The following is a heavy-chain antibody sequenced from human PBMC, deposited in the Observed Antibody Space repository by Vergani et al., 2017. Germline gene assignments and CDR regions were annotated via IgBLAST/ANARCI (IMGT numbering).Heavy chain of an antibody. J-gene: IGHJ4*02. CDR2: IYYSGST. CDR3: AAVVVTAISHDY. CDR1: GGSISSSSYY. V-gene: IGHV4-31*03. D-gene: IGHD2-21*02. Sequence: QLQLQESGPGLVKPSETLSLTCTVSGGSISSSSYYWGWIRQHPGKGLEWIGYIYYSGSTYYNPSLKSRVTISVDTSKNQFSLKLSSVTAADTAVYYCAAVVVTAISHDYWGQGTLVTVSS.